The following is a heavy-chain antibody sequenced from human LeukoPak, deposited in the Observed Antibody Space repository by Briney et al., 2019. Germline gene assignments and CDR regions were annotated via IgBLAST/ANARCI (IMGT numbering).Heavy chain of an antibody. Sequence: GGSLRLSCAASGFTFSSYAMSWVRQAPGKGLEWVSYITNGGSTIHHADSVKGRFTISRENAKKTLYMQMNSLRAEDTAVYYCARSIGLTGGGVDVWGQGTTVTVSS. CDR2: ITNGGSTI. J-gene: IGHJ6*02. CDR1: GFTFSSYA. CDR3: ARSIGLTGGGVDV. V-gene: IGHV3-48*04. D-gene: IGHD3-9*01.